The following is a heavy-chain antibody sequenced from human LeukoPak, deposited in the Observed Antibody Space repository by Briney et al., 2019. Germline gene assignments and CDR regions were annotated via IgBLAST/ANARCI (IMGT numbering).Heavy chain of an antibody. CDR1: GGTFSSYA. CDR2: IIPILGIA. D-gene: IGHD5-24*01. CDR3: ARERGRWLQPPYYFDY. J-gene: IGHJ4*02. Sequence: SVKVSCKASGGTFSSYAISWVRQAPGQGLEWMGRIIPILGIANYAQKFQGRVTITADKSTSTAYMELSSLRSEDTAVFYCARERGRWLQPPYYFDYWGQGTLVTVSS. V-gene: IGHV1-69*04.